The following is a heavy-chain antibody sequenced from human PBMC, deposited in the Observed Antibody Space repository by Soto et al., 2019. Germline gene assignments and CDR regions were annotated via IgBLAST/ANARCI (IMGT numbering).Heavy chain of an antibody. CDR3: ARGWVERLSRQPPTDY. CDR1: GFTFSRYW. D-gene: IGHD3-3*01. CDR2: IDSYGSRT. V-gene: IGHV3-74*01. J-gene: IGHJ4*02. Sequence: EVQLVESGGGLVQPGGSLRLSCAASGFTFSRYWMHWVRQAPGKGLVWVSRIDSYGSRTSQVDSVEGRFTISRDNAKNTLYLQMNSLRAEDTAVYYCARGWVERLSRQPPTDYWGQGTLVTVSS.